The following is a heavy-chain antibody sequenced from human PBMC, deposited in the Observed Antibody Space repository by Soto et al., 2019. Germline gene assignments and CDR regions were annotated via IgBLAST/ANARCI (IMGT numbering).Heavy chain of an antibody. D-gene: IGHD5-12*01. J-gene: IGHJ3*02. CDR1: GGSISSSNW. CDR2: IYHSGST. CDR3: ARDVLSGYSGYDHDAFDI. V-gene: IGHV4-4*02. Sequence: QVQLQESGPGLVKPSGTLSLTCAVSGGSISSSNWWSWVRQPPGKGLEWIGVIYHSGSTNYNPSLKSRVTISEDKSKNQCSLKLSSVTAADTAVYYCARDVLSGYSGYDHDAFDIWGQGTMVTVSS.